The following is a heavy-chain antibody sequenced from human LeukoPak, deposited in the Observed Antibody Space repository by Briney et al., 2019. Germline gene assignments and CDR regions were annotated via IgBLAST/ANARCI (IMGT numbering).Heavy chain of an antibody. Sequence: GGSLRLSCAASGFTFSSYAMHWVRQAPGKGLEWVALISSDGSNKYYADSVKGRFTISRDNSKNTLYLQMNSLRAEDTAVYYCARDILSQGPDAFDIWGQGTMVTVSS. D-gene: IGHD2/OR15-2a*01. V-gene: IGHV3-30*14. J-gene: IGHJ3*02. CDR1: GFTFSSYA. CDR2: ISSDGSNK. CDR3: ARDILSQGPDAFDI.